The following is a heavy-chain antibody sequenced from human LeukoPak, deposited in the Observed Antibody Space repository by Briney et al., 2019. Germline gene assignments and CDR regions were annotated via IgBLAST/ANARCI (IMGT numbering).Heavy chain of an antibody. CDR1: GFTFSSYS. Sequence: PPGGSLRLSCAASGFTFSSYSMNWVRQAPGKGLEWVSYISSSSSTIYYADSEKGRFTISRDNAKNSLYLQMNSLRAEDTAVYYCARDPRRVVGDAFDIWGQGTMVTVSS. J-gene: IGHJ3*02. D-gene: IGHD2-15*01. CDR3: ARDPRRVVGDAFDI. V-gene: IGHV3-48*01. CDR2: ISSSSSTI.